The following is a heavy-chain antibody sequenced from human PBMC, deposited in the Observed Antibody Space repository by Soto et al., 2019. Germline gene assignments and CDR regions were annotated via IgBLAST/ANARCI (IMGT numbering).Heavy chain of an antibody. D-gene: IGHD2-2*01. J-gene: IGHJ3*01. CDR3: ARGSESSRTESAFHF. V-gene: IGHV1-69*02. Sequence: QVHLVQSGAEVKKPGSSVKVSCKTSGGTFSTYTVSWVRQSPGQGLEWIGRIIPILDVLTYAQKFQGRVTITADKSTSTAYLELTSLKSEDTTMYYCARGSESSRTESAFHFWGQGTMVTVSS. CDR1: GGTFSTYT. CDR2: IIPILDVL.